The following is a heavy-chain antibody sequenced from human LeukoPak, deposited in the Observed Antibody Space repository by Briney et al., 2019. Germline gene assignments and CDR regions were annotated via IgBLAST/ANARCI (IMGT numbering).Heavy chain of an antibody. Sequence: SETLSLTCAVYGGSFSGYYWSWIRHPPGKGLEWFGEINHSGSTNYNPSLKGRVTISVDTSKNQFSLKLSSVTAADTAVYYCSRGMGIQLWLLPYYFDYWGQGTLVTVSS. CDR3: SRGMGIQLWLLPYYFDY. CDR1: GGSFSGYY. J-gene: IGHJ4*02. D-gene: IGHD5-18*01. V-gene: IGHV4-34*01. CDR2: INHSGST.